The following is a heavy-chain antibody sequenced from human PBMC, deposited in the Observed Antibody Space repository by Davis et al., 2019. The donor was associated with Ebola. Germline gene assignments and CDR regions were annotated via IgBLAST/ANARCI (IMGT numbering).Heavy chain of an antibody. V-gene: IGHV4-34*01. CDR2: INHSGST. J-gene: IGHJ4*02. CDR1: GGSFSGYY. CDR3: ARHCDSSGYYSEDYFDY. D-gene: IGHD3-22*01. Sequence: SETLSLTCAVYGGSFSGYYWSWIRQPPGKGLEWIGEINHSGSTNYNPSLKSRVTISVDTSKNQFSLKLSSVTAADTAVYYCARHCDSSGYYSEDYFDYWGQGTLVTVSS.